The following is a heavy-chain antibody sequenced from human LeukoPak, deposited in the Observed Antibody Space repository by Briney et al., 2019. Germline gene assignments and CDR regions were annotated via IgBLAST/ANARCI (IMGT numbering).Heavy chain of an antibody. J-gene: IGHJ4*02. CDR2: ISAYNGNT. Sequence: ASVKVSCKASGYTFTSYGISWVRRAPAQGVEWMGWISAYNGNTNYAQKVQGRVTMTTDTSTSTAYMELRSLRSDDTAVYYCARDTAYGSFFDYWGQGTLVTVSS. V-gene: IGHV1-18*01. CDR3: ARDTAYGSFFDY. CDR1: GYTFTSYG. D-gene: IGHD3-10*01.